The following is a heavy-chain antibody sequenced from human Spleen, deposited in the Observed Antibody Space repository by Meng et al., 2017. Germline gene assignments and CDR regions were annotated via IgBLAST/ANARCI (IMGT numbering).Heavy chain of an antibody. D-gene: IGHD4-11*01. Sequence: QLQLHQWGAGLLKPSVTRSLTCVASGGSFSDYSWSWIRQPPGKGLKWIGEINHSGSTNYNPSLESRATISVDTSQNNLSLKLSSVTAADSAVYYCARGPTTMAHDFDYWGQGTLVTVSS. CDR3: ARGPTTMAHDFDY. J-gene: IGHJ4*02. CDR2: INHSGST. V-gene: IGHV4-34*01. CDR1: GGSFSDYS.